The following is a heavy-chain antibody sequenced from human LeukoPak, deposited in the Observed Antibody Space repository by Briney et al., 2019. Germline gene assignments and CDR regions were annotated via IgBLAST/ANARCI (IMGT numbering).Heavy chain of an antibody. J-gene: IGHJ4*02. CDR1: GGSISSGGYS. CDR2: IYHSGSP. Sequence: SQTLSLTCAVAGGSISSGGYSWSWIRQPPGKGLEWIGCIYHSGSPYYNPSLKRRVTISVDRSKNQFSLKLSSVTAAATAVYYCARGMVVDTHFDYWGQGTLVTVSS. CDR3: ARGMVVDTHFDY. V-gene: IGHV4-30-2*01. D-gene: IGHD5-18*01.